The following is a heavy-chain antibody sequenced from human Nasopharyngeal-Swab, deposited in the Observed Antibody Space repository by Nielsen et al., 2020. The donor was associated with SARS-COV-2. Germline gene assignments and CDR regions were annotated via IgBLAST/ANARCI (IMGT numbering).Heavy chain of an antibody. V-gene: IGHV3-30-3*01. D-gene: IGHD4-23*01. J-gene: IGHJ2*01. CDR1: GFTFSSYA. CDR2: ISYDGSNK. Sequence: GESLKISCAASGFTFSSYAMHWVRQAPDKGLEWVAVISYDGSNKYYADSVKGRFTISRDNSKNTLYLQMNSLRAEDTAVYYCASAYGGSYWYFDLWGRGTLVTVSS. CDR3: ASAYGGSYWYFDL.